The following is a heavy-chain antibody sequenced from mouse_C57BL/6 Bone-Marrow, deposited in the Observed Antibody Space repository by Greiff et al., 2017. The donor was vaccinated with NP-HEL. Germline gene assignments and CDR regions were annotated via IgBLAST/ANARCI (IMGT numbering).Heavy chain of an antibody. CDR3: ERGAC. V-gene: IGHV1-80*01. Sequence: VQLQESGAELVKPGASVKISCKASGYAFSSYWMNWVKQRPGKGLEWIGQIYPGDGDTNYNGKFTDKASLTVDKSSSTAYMQLSSLTSEDSAVYFCERGACWGEGTLVSVSA. CDR1: GYAFSSYW. J-gene: IGHJ3*01. CDR2: IYPGDGDT.